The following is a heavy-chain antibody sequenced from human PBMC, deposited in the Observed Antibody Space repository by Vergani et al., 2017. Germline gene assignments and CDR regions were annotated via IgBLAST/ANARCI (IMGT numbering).Heavy chain of an antibody. D-gene: IGHD3-10*01. J-gene: IGHJ5*02. V-gene: IGHV3-66*02. Sequence: EVQLLESGGGLLQPGGSLRLSCAASGSTVSGNYMTWVRQAPGKGLEWVSHIYSGDETYYADSVKGRFTISRDTSKNTLHLQINNLRVEDTAGYYCARGNYYGSGTYVDPWGQGTLVTVSS. CDR2: IYSGDET. CDR3: ARGNYYGSGTYVDP. CDR1: GSTVSGNY.